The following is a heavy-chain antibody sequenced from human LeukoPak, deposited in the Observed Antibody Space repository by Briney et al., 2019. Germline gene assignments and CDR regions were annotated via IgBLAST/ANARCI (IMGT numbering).Heavy chain of an antibody. V-gene: IGHV4-38-2*01. CDR3: ARNVTAGFLDF. D-gene: IGHD3-10*01. Sequence: EPSETLSLTCAVSGSSITSDYFWGWIRQPPGKGLEWIATIYYSWGTYFNPSLKSRVSISLDASKNQFSLKLTSLTAADTAIYYCARNVTAGFLDFWGQGILVTVSS. J-gene: IGHJ4*02. CDR1: GSSITSDYF. CDR2: IYYSWGT.